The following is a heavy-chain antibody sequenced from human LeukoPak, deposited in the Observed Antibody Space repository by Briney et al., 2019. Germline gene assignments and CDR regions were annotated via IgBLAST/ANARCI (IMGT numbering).Heavy chain of an antibody. D-gene: IGHD3-22*01. CDR1: GFTFSSYE. V-gene: IGHV3-48*03. J-gene: IGHJ4*02. CDR3: AREFDSSGYLDY. CDR2: ISSSGSTI. Sequence: GGSLRLSCAASGFTFSSYEMNWVRQAPGKGLEWVSYISSSGSTIYYADSVKGRFTIARDNAKKSLYLQMNSLRAKDTAVYYCAREFDSSGYLDYWGQGTLVTVSS.